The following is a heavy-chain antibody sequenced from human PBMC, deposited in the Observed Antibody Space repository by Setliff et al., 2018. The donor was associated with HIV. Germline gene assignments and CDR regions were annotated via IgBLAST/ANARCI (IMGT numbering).Heavy chain of an antibody. CDR1: GGSVNIGAYY. D-gene: IGHD6-19*01. CDR2: MYTTGST. CDR3: AREPGSGWYYFDN. V-gene: IGHV4-61*02. Sequence: SETLSLTCIASGGSVNIGAYYWSWIRQPAGKGLEWIGRMYTTGSTKYNPSLESRVTMSLDTSKSHFSLELSSVTAADTAVYYCAREPGSGWYYFDNWGQGTLVTVSS. J-gene: IGHJ4*02.